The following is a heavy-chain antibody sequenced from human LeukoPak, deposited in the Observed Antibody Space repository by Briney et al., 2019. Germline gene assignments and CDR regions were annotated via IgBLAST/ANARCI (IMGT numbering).Heavy chain of an antibody. V-gene: IGHV3-21*01. CDR3: ARDSETAMVSLYYYYYMDV. Sequence: GGSLRLSCVVSGFPFSTYNMNWVRQAPGKGLEWVSSISSSSGYIYYADSVKGRFTISRDNAKTSLYLQMNSLRDEDTAVYYCARDSETAMVSLYYYYYMDVWGKGTTVTVSS. D-gene: IGHD5-18*01. J-gene: IGHJ6*03. CDR2: ISSSSGYI. CDR1: GFPFSTYN.